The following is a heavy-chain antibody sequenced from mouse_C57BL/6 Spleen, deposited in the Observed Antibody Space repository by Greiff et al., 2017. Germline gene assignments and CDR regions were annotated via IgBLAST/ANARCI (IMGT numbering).Heavy chain of an antibody. CDR2: INPNNGGT. J-gene: IGHJ4*01. CDR3: ARSGGNYPFDYAMDY. CDR1: GYTFTDYN. D-gene: IGHD2-1*01. Sequence: EVQLVESGPELVKPGASVKIPCKASGYTFTDYNMDWVKQSHGKSLEWIGDINPNNGGTIYNQKFKGKATLTVDKSSSTAYMELRSLTSEDTAVYYCARSGGNYPFDYAMDYWGQGTSVTVSS. V-gene: IGHV1-18*01.